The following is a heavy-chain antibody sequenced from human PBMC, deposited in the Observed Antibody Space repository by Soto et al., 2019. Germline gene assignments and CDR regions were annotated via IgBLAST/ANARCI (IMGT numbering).Heavy chain of an antibody. CDR3: AIFNVYGMEV. CDR2: ISSSGSTI. V-gene: IGHV3-48*03. CDR1: VFTFSSYE. J-gene: IGHJ6*01. Sequence: VGSLRLSCASSVFTFSSYEMNCVRQAPGKGLEWVSYISSSGSTIYYADSVKGRFTISRDNAKNSLYLQMNSLRAEDTAVYYCAIFNVYGMEVWGQGTTVTVSS.